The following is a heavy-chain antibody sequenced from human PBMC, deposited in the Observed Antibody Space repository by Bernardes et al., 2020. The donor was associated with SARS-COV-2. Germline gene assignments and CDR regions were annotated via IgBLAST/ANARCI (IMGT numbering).Heavy chain of an antibody. V-gene: IGHV4-39*01. Sequence: TLSLTCTVSGGSISGHNDYWGWIRQPPGKGLEWIGYVHYSGSTNYNQSLKSRVTISVDTSKSQFSLKLSSVTAADTAVYYCARLEGAMGDRYYYYYGMDVWGQGTTVTVSS. D-gene: IGHD1-26*01. J-gene: IGHJ6*02. CDR3: ARLEGAMGDRYYYYYGMDV. CDR1: GGSISGHNDY. CDR2: VHYSGST.